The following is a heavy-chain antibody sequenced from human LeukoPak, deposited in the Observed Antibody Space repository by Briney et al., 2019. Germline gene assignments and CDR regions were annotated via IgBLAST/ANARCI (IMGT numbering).Heavy chain of an antibody. CDR1: GGSISSSSYY. CDR3: ATIETGTDAFDI. D-gene: IGHD1-1*01. Sequence: SETLSLTCTVSGGSISSSSYYWGWIRQPPGKGLEWIGSIYYSGSTYYNPSLKGRVTISVDTSKNQFSLKLSSVTAADTAVYYCATIETGTDAFDIWGQGTMVTVSS. J-gene: IGHJ3*02. CDR2: IYYSGST. V-gene: IGHV4-39*01.